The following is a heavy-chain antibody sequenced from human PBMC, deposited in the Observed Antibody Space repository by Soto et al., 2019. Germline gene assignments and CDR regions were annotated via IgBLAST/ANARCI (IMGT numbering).Heavy chain of an antibody. D-gene: IGHD1-26*01. Sequence: ASVKVSCKASGYTFTSYGMHWVRQAPGQRLEWMGWSNAGNGNRKYSQKFQGRVTITRDTSASTAYMELSSLRSEDTAVYYCARAWELLDVDYWGQGTLVTVSS. V-gene: IGHV1-3*01. J-gene: IGHJ4*02. CDR3: ARAWELLDVDY. CDR2: SNAGNGNR. CDR1: GYTFTSYG.